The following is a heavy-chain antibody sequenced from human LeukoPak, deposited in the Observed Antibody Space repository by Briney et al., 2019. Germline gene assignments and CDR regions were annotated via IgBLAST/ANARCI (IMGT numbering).Heavy chain of an antibody. J-gene: IGHJ3*02. D-gene: IGHD3-22*01. Sequence: ASVKVSCKASGYTFTSYAMNWVRQAPGQGLEWMGWINTNTGNPTYAQGFTGRFVFSLDTSVSTAYLQISSLKAEDTAVHYCARDTTAWDDSSGYYYHDAFDIWGQGTMVTVSS. CDR3: ARDTTAWDDSSGYYYHDAFDI. CDR2: INTNTGNP. CDR1: GYTFTSYA. V-gene: IGHV7-4-1*02.